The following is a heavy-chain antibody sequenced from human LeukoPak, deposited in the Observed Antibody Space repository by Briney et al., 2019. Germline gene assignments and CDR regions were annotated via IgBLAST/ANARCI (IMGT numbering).Heavy chain of an antibody. CDR3: ARSYKADY. V-gene: IGHV3-74*01. J-gene: IGHJ4*02. D-gene: IGHD2-2*02. CDR1: GFNFSSYW. Sequence: GGSLRLSCAASGFNFSSYWMHWVRQAPGKGLVWVSRIKSDGSSTNYADSVKGRFTISRDNAKNTLYLQMNSLRAEDTAVYYCARSYKADYWGQGTLVTVSS. CDR2: IKSDGSST.